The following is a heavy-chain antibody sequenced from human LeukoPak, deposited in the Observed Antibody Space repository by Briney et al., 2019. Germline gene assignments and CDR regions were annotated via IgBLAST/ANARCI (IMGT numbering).Heavy chain of an antibody. Sequence: GASVKVSCKASGYTFTDYYIHWVRQAPGQGLEWMGIINVSGGGTTYAQKFQGRVTMTRDTSTSTAYMELSSLGSEDTAVYYCARGVYSGSYYEGVWFDPWGQGTLVTVSS. J-gene: IGHJ5*02. D-gene: IGHD1-26*01. CDR1: GYTFTDYY. V-gene: IGHV1-46*01. CDR3: ARGVYSGSYYEGVWFDP. CDR2: INVSGGGT.